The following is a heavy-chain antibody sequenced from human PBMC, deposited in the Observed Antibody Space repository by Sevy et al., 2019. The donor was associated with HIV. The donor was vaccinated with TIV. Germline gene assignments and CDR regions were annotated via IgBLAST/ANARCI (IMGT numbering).Heavy chain of an antibody. D-gene: IGHD3-10*01. J-gene: IGHJ6*02. V-gene: IGHV5-10-1*01. CDR3: ARRGASLVFYAMDV. CDR2: IDPSDSYT. Sequence: GESLKIYCQGSANSFTTYWINWVRQIPGKGLEWMGRIDPSDSYTTYSPSFQGHVTISVDRSNNTAYLQWSSLKASDTGIYYCARRGASLVFYAMDVWGQGTTVTVSS. CDR1: ANSFTTYW.